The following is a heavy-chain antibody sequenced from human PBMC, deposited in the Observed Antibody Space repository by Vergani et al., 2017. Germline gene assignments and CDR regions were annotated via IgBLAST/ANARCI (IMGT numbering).Heavy chain of an antibody. CDR1: GFSFPGYA. CDR2: IRYDGSNT. V-gene: IGHV3-30*02. J-gene: IGHJ4*02. CDR3: ARDTVTGSRYFDY. Sequence: VQLVESGGGLVQPGGSLRLSCEASGFSFPGYAMSWVRQAPGKGLEWVTFIRYDGSNTYYADSVKGRFTISRDNSKNTLFLQMNSLRPEDTAVYYCARDTVTGSRYFDYWGQGTLVTVSS. D-gene: IGHD6-19*01.